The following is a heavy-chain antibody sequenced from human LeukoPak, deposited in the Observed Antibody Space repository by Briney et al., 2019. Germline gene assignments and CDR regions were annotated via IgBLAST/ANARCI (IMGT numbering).Heavy chain of an antibody. J-gene: IGHJ4*02. CDR1: GGTFSSYA. V-gene: IGHV1-69*05. Sequence: SVKVSCKASGGTFSSYAISWVRQAPGQGLEWMGRIIPIFGTADYAQKFQGRVTITTDESTSTAYMELSSLRSEDTAVYYCASVGYCSGGSCYSVLGVFDYWGQGTLVTVSS. CDR3: ASVGYCSGGSCYSVLGVFDY. D-gene: IGHD2-15*01. CDR2: IIPIFGTA.